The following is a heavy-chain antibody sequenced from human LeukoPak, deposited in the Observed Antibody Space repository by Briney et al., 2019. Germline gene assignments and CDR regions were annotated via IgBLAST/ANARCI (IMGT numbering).Heavy chain of an antibody. V-gene: IGHV2-5*02. J-gene: IGHJ3*02. Sequence: SGPTLVNPTQTLTLTCTFSGFLLSTSGVGVGWIRQPPGKALEWLALIYWDDDKRCSPSLKSRLTITKDTSKNQVVLTMTNMDPVDTATYYCAHRRKYYYDSSGYRGAFDIWGQGTMATVSS. CDR1: GFLLSTSGVG. CDR2: IYWDDDK. D-gene: IGHD3-22*01. CDR3: AHRRKYYYDSSGYRGAFDI.